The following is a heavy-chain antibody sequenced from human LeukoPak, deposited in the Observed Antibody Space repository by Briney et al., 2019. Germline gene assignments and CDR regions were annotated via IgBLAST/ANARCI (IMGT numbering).Heavy chain of an antibody. CDR1: GFTFSSYA. Sequence: PGGSLRLSCAASGFTFSSYAMSWVRQAPGKGLEWVSSISSSSSYIYYADSVKGRFTISRDNAKNSLYLQMNSLRAEDTAVYYCAGLDSYGYYYYGMDVWGKGTTVTVSS. CDR2: ISSSSSYI. CDR3: AGLDSYGYYYYGMDV. D-gene: IGHD5-18*01. J-gene: IGHJ6*04. V-gene: IGHV3-21*01.